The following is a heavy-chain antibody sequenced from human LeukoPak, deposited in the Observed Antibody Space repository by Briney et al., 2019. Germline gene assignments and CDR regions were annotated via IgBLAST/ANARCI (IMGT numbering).Heavy chain of an antibody. CDR2: IYTSGST. CDR1: GGSISSYY. J-gene: IGHJ4*02. CDR3: ARARGEMATTHFDY. V-gene: IGHV4-4*09. D-gene: IGHD5-24*01. Sequence: SETLSLTCTVSGGSISSYYWSWIRQPPGKGLEWIGYIYTSGSTNYNPSLKSRVTISVDTSKNQFSLKLSSVTAEDTAVYYCARARGEMATTHFDYWGQGTLVTVSS.